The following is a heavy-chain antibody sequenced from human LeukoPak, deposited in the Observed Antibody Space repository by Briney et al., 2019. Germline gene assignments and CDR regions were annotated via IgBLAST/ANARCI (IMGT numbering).Heavy chain of an antibody. CDR1: GYTFTDYY. J-gene: IGHJ4*02. CDR3: ARDSSRGYTYAFDY. D-gene: IGHD5-18*01. CDR2: INPNSGGS. V-gene: IGHV1-2*02. Sequence: ASVKVSCKASGYTFTDYYIHWVRQAPGQGLEWMGWINPNSGGSNYAQKFQGRVTMTRDTSINTAYMELSRLRSDDAAVYFCARDSSRGYTYAFDYWGQGTLVSVSS.